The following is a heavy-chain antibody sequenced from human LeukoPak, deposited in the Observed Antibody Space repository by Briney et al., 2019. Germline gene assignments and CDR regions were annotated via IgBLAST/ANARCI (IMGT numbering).Heavy chain of an antibody. CDR2: ISSDTNYM. CDR1: GFPFSRYS. V-gene: IGHV3-21*01. Sequence: GGSVTLFCAASGFPFSRYSMNWVRGAPGKGLEWVSSISSDTNYMYYAHSVKGRFTISRDNARNSLYLHMNSLRDEDTAFYYCASQLPAAPFDYWGQGTLVTVSS. J-gene: IGHJ4*02. CDR3: ASQLPAAPFDY. D-gene: IGHD2-2*01.